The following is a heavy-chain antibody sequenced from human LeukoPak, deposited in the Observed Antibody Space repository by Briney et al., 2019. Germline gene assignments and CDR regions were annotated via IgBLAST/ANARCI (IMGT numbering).Heavy chain of an antibody. D-gene: IGHD5-12*01. V-gene: IGHV4-61*02. Sequence: PSETLSLTCTVSGGSISSGDYYWSWIRQPAGKGLEWIGRIYTTGSTNYKPSLKSRVTTSIDTSKNQFSLRLSSVTAADTAVYFCAREHSGYDRADSWGQGTLVTVSS. CDR1: GGSISSGDYY. J-gene: IGHJ4*02. CDR2: IYTTGST. CDR3: AREHSGYDRADS.